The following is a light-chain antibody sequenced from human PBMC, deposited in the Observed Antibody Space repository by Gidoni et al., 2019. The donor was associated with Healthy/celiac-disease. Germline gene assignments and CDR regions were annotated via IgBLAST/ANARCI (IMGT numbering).Light chain of an antibody. J-gene: IGKJ4*01. V-gene: IGKV1-39*01. CDR1: QSISSY. CDR3: QHSYSTPLT. CDR2: AAS. Sequence: DIQMTQFPSSLSASVGDRVTITCLASQSISSYLNWYQQKPGKAPKLLIYAASSLQSGVPSRFSGSGSVTDFTLTISSLQPEDFATYYCQHSYSTPLTFGGGTKVEIQ.